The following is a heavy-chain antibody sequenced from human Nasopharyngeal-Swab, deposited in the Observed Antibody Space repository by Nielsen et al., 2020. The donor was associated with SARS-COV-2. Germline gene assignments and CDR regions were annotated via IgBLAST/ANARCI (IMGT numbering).Heavy chain of an antibody. Sequence: SETLSLTCTVSGGSISSYYWGWIRRPPGKGLEWIGYINYSGSTHYNPSLKSRVTISVDTSKNQFSLKLSSVTAADTAVYYCARVGGSSWRHYYYYYGMDVWGQGTTVTVSS. CDR1: GGSISSYY. CDR2: INYSGST. V-gene: IGHV4-59*01. J-gene: IGHJ6*02. D-gene: IGHD6-13*01. CDR3: ARVGGSSWRHYYYYYGMDV.